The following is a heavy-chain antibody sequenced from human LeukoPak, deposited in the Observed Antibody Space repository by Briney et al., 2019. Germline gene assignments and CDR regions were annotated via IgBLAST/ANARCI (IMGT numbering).Heavy chain of an antibody. V-gene: IGHV3-66*01. D-gene: IGHD4/OR15-4a*01. J-gene: IGHJ4*02. Sequence: VRTPRLSCAASVLTASSNSMSWVRPAPGKGLEWVSVINAGGRTYSAHSVNDRLTHSTGNSKNSLCLQMISPPPEHTAMYYCARDGTPNPYGATRSINYCSQGSLVTVSS. CDR2: INAGGRT. CDR3: ARDGTPNPYGATRSINY. CDR1: VLTASSNS.